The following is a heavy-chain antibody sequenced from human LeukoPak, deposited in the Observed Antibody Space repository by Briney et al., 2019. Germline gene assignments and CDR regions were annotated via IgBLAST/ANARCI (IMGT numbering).Heavy chain of an antibody. CDR1: GYTLTELS. CDR2: FDPEDGET. V-gene: IGHV1-24*01. J-gene: IGHJ6*02. Sequence: ASVKVSCKVSGYTLTELSMHWVRQAPGKGLEWMGGFDPEDGETIYAQKFQGRVTITADKSTSTAYMELSSLRSEDTAVYYCARVSARFDGDSPPTYYYGMDVWGQGTTVTVSS. D-gene: IGHD4-17*01. CDR3: ARVSARFDGDSPPTYYYGMDV.